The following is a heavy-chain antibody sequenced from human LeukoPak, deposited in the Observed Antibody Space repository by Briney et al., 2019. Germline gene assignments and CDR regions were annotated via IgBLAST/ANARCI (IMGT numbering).Heavy chain of an antibody. V-gene: IGHV3-23*01. J-gene: IGHJ4*02. CDR3: AKDVNSSGYYLGFDY. CDR2: ISGGGDK. Sequence: GGSQRLSCAASGFTFSTYAMSWVRQAPGKGLEWVTTISGGGDKQYADHVKGRFTVSRDDSKNTLYLQMNSLRAEDTALYYCAKDVNSSGYYLGFDYWGQGTLVTVSS. D-gene: IGHD3-22*01. CDR1: GFTFSTYA.